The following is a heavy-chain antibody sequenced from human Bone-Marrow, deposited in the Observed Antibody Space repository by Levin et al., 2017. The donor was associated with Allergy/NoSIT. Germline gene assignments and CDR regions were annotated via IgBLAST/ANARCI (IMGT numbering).Heavy chain of an antibody. CDR2: ISYDGSNK. J-gene: IGHJ3*02. CDR3: AKEYATSSDDAFDI. D-gene: IGHD6-6*01. V-gene: IGHV3-30*18. CDR1: GFSFSSYG. Sequence: QAGGSLRLSCAASGFSFSSYGMHWVRQAPGKGLEWVSVISYDGSNKYYADSVKGRFTISRDSAKNTLYLQMTSLRGEDTAVYYCAKEYATSSDDAFDIWGQGTMVTVSS.